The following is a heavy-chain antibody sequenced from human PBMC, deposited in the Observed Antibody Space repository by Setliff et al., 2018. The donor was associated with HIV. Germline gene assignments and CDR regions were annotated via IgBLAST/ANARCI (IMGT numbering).Heavy chain of an antibody. CDR3: TIEGAGTIVYS. V-gene: IGHV4-61*09. CDR1: GGSISSGSYY. Sequence: SETLSLTCSVSGGSISSGSYYWTWIRQPAGKGPEWIGHIYTEGTYSNPSLTSRLSISLDTSKNQFSLNLHSVTAADTAVYYCTIEGAGTIVYSWGQGTLVTVSS. D-gene: IGHD6-19*01. CDR2: IYTEGT. J-gene: IGHJ4*02.